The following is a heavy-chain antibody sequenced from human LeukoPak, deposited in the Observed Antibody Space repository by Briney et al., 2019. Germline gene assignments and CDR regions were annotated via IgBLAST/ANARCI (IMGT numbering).Heavy chain of an antibody. Sequence: ASVKVSCKASGYTFTSYGINWVRQAPGQRLEWMGWISAYNGNTNYAQKLQGRVTMTTDIPTSTAYMELRGLRSDDTAVYYCARIGQWLGYYYYYSGMDVWGQGTTVTVSS. J-gene: IGHJ6*02. CDR2: ISAYNGNT. D-gene: IGHD6-19*01. V-gene: IGHV1-18*01. CDR3: ARIGQWLGYYYYYSGMDV. CDR1: GYTFTSYG.